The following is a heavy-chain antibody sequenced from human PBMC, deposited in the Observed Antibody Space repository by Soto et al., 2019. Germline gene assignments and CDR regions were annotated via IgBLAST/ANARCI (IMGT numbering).Heavy chain of an antibody. J-gene: IGHJ5*02. V-gene: IGHV3-21*01. D-gene: IGHD3-3*01. Sequence: GGSLRLSCAASGFTFSSYSMNWVRQAPGKGLEWVSSISSSSSYIYYADSVKGRVTISRDNAENSLYLQMNSLRAEDTAVYYCARDSVPKTFTGIRFLEPFDPWGQGTLVTVSS. CDR1: GFTFSSYS. CDR3: ARDSVPKTFTGIRFLEPFDP. CDR2: ISSSSSYI.